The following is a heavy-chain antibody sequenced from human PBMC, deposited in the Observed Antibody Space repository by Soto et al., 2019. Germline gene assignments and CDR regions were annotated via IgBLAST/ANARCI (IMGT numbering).Heavy chain of an antibody. CDR3: ASGLLWFGDTHSFDY. CDR2: IIPILGIA. CDR1: GGTFSSYT. Sequence: SVKVSCKASGGTFSSYTISWVRQAPGQGLEWMGRIIPILGIANYAQKFQGRVTITADKSTSTAYMELSSLRSEDTAVYYCASGLLWFGDTHSFDYWGQGTLVTVSS. V-gene: IGHV1-69*02. D-gene: IGHD3-10*01. J-gene: IGHJ4*02.